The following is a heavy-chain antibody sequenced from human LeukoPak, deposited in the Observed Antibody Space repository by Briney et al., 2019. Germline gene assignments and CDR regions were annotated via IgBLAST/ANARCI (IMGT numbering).Heavy chain of an antibody. CDR1: GYTFTTFG. CDR3: AREPPYGSSERPLDP. J-gene: IGHJ5*02. CDR2: TYPYNGNT. Sequence: GASVKVSCKASGYTFTTFGISWMRQAPGQGLEWMGWTYPYNGNTHYAQKFQGRVTMTTDTSTTTAYMELRSLRSDDTALYYCAREPPYGSSERPLDPWGQGTLVTVSS. D-gene: IGHD4-17*01. V-gene: IGHV1-18*01.